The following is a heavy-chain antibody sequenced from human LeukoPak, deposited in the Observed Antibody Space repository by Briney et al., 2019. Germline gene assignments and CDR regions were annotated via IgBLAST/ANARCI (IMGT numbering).Heavy chain of an antibody. CDR1: GASVSSSH. CDR2: LSYTGKT. D-gene: IGHD3-9*01. J-gene: IGHJ4*02. Sequence: SDTLSLTCVVSGASVSSSHWNWIRQLPGKGLEWIGCLSYTGKTDYNPSLSGRVTMSLGTSNNQVSLTLRSVTAADTAVYYCSEGYFEPFAHWGQGILVAVS. CDR3: SEGYFEPFAH. V-gene: IGHV4-59*02.